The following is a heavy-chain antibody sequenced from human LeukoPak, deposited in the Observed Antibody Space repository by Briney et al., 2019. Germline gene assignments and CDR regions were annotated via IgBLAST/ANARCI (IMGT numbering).Heavy chain of an antibody. CDR3: AVRPAGYFTPQLDY. V-gene: IGHV1-69*04. J-gene: IGHJ4*02. Sequence: SVKVSCKASGGTFSSYAISWVRQAPGQGLEWMGRIIPILGIANYAQKFQGRVTITADKSTSTAYMELSSLRSEDTAVYYCAVRPAGYFTPQLDYWGQGTLVTVSS. D-gene: IGHD2/OR15-2a*01. CDR2: IIPILGIA. CDR1: GGTFSSYA.